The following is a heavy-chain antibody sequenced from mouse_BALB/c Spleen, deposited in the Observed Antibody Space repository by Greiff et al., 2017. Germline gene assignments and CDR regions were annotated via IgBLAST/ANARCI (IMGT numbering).Heavy chain of an antibody. V-gene: IGHV3-2*02. Sequence: EVQLVESGPGLVKPSQSLSLTCTVTGYSITSDYAWNWIRQFPGNKLEWMGYISYSGSTSYNPSLKSRISITRDTSKNQFFLQLNSVTTEDTATYYCAIYYGNYFDYWGQGTTLTVSS. CDR3: AIYYGNYFDY. J-gene: IGHJ2*01. CDR1: GYSITSDYA. CDR2: ISYSGST. D-gene: IGHD1-1*01.